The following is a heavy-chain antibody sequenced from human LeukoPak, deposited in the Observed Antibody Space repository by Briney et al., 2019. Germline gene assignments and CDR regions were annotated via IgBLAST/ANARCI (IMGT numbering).Heavy chain of an antibody. CDR3: ARLLEGVAGTWGY. D-gene: IGHD6-19*01. CDR1: GYTFTTYW. CDR2: IYPGDSDT. Sequence: GESVKISCKGSGYTFTTYWIAWVRQMPGKGLEWMGMIYPGDSDTRYSPSFQGQVTISADKSISTAYLQWSSLKASDTAMYYCARLLEGVAGTWGYWGQGTLVTVS. J-gene: IGHJ4*02. V-gene: IGHV5-51*01.